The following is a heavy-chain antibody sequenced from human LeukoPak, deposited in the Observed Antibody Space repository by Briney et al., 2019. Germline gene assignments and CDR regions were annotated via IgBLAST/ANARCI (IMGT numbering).Heavy chain of an antibody. V-gene: IGHV3-7*01. D-gene: IGHD2-21*01. J-gene: IGHJ4*02. Sequence: GGSLRLSCVGSGFSLSGDWMTWVRQAPGTGLEWVANIKEDGGETYYVDSVKGRFTISRDNAKNSLYLQMNNLRAEDTAVYFCARPVNRLFLFWGPGTQVTVSS. CDR3: ARPVNRLFLF. CDR2: IKEDGGET. CDR1: GFSLSGDW.